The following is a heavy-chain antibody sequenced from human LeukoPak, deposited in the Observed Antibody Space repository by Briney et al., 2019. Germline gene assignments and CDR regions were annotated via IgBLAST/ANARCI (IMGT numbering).Heavy chain of an antibody. D-gene: IGHD3-22*01. V-gene: IGHV3-33*01. Sequence: GGSLRLSCAASGFTFSSYGMDWVRQAPGKGLEWVAVIWYDGSNKYYADSVKGRFTISRDNSKNTLYLQMNSLRAEDTAVYYCASSYDSSGYYPYWGQGTLVTVSS. CDR2: IWYDGSNK. J-gene: IGHJ4*02. CDR1: GFTFSSYG. CDR3: ASSYDSSGYYPY.